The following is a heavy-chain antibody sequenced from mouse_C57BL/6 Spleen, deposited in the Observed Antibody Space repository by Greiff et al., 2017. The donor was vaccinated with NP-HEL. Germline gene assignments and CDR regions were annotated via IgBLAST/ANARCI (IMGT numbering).Heavy chain of an antibody. CDR1: GYSFTGYY. D-gene: IGHD1-1*01. V-gene: IGHV1-42*01. CDR2: INPSTGGT. CDR3: ASRYGSYYFDY. Sequence: VQLKDSGPELVKPGASVKISCKASGYSFTGYYMNWVKQSPEKSLEWIGEINPSTGGTTYNQKFKAKATLTVDKSSSTAYMQLKSLTSEDSAVYYCASRYGSYYFDYWGQGTTLTVSS. J-gene: IGHJ2*01.